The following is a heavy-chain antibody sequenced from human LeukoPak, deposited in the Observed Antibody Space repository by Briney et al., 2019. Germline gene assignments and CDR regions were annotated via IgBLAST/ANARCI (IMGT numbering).Heavy chain of an antibody. CDR1: EFTFSTYE. V-gene: IGHV3-48*03. Sequence: GGSLRLSCEASEFTFSTYEMNWVRQAPGKGLEWIAYIMGGGRVIYYKDSVKGRFIISRDNAKKSLFLQMNSLRVEDTAVYYCWGTDKTGPETFDVWGLGTMVTVSS. CDR3: WGTDKTGPETFDV. D-gene: IGHD3-16*01. J-gene: IGHJ3*01. CDR2: IMGGGRVI.